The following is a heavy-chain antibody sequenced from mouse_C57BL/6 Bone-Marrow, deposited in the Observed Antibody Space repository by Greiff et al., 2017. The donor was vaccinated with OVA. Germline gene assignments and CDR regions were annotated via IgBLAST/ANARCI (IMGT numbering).Heavy chain of an antibody. CDR1: GYTFTDYE. CDR2: IDPETGGT. Sequence: QVQLQQSGAELVRPGASVTLSCKASGYTFTDYEMHWVKQTPVHGLEWIGAIDPETGGTAYNQKFKGKATLTVDTSSSTAYMELNSLTSEDSAVYYCARGGWSLFAYWGQGTLVTVSA. V-gene: IGHV1-15*01. J-gene: IGHJ3*01. CDR3: ARGGWSLFAY. D-gene: IGHD1-1*02.